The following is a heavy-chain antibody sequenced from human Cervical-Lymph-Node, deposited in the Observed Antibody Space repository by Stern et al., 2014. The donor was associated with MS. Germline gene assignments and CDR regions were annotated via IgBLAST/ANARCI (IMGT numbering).Heavy chain of an antibody. V-gene: IGHV1-69*06. CDR2: VIRFVVTS. D-gene: IGHD3-10*01. Sequence: QVKLAQSGDEAKKPGSSVKVSCKSSGGISWVRQATGQGIEWSGGVIRFVVTSKYAQKFQGIVIITADTSTNTTYLHLSRLTSADTAVYYCARGSGYNWFGPWGQGTLVTVSS. CDR1: GG. CDR3: ARGSGYNWFGP. J-gene: IGHJ5*02.